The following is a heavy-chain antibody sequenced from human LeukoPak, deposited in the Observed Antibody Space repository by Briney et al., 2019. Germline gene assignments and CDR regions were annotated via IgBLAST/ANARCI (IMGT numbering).Heavy chain of an antibody. V-gene: IGHV5-51*01. D-gene: IGHD3-22*01. CDR2: IYPGDSDT. Sequence: GGSLKISGQASGYTFTSYWIGGVRQLPGKGLEWMGSIYPGDSDTRYSPSFQGQVTISAAKSISTAYLQWSSLKASDTAMYYCARRYDSTPLFDYWGQGTLVTVSS. CDR3: ARRYDSTPLFDY. CDR1: GYTFTSYW. J-gene: IGHJ4*02.